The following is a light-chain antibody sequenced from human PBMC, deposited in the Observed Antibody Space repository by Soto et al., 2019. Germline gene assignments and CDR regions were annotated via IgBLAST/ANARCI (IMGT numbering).Light chain of an antibody. CDR2: DVS. V-gene: IGLV2-14*01. Sequence: QSALTQPASVSGSPGQSITISCTGTSSEVGGYNYVSWYQQHPGKAPKLMIYDVSNRPSGVSNRFSGSKSGNTASLTISGLQAEDEADYYCSSYTSSSTPRDVFGTGTKVTVL. CDR3: SSYTSSSTPRDV. J-gene: IGLJ1*01. CDR1: SSEVGGYNY.